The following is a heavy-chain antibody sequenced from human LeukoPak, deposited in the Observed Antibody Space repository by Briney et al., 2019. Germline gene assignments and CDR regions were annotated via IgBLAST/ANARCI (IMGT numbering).Heavy chain of an antibody. D-gene: IGHD3-3*01. J-gene: IGHJ3*02. CDR1: GGSISSGDYY. CDR2: IYYSGST. CDR3: ARTYYDFGRGAFDI. V-gene: IGHV4-30-4*08. Sequence: SETLSLTCTVSGGSISSGDYYWSWIRQPPGKGLEWIGYIYYSGSTYYNPSLKSRVTISVDTSKNQFSLKLSSVTAADTAVYYCARTYYDFGRGAFDIWGQGTMVTVSS.